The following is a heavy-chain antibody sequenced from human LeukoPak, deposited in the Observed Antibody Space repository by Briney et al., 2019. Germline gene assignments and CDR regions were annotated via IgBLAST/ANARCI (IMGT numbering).Heavy chain of an antibody. D-gene: IGHD5-18*01. CDR1: GGSFSGYY. V-gene: IGHV4-34*01. J-gene: IGHJ4*02. Sequence: KTSETLSLTCAVYGGSFSGYYWNWIRQPPGKGLEWIGEINHSGSTNYNPSLKSRVTISVDTSKNQFSLKLSSVTAADTAVYYCASGRARYSYVWGDYWGQGTLVTVSS. CDR3: ASGRARYSYVWGDY. CDR2: INHSGST.